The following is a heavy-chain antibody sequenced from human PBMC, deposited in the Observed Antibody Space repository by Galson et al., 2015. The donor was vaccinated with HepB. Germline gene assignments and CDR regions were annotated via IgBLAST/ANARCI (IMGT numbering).Heavy chain of an antibody. CDR3: ANGVEVAY. CDR1: GFTFSSYG. J-gene: IGHJ4*02. Sequence: LRLSCAASGFTFSSYGMHWVRQAPGKGLEWVAVISYDGSNKYYADSVKGRFTISRDNSKNTVYLQMNSLRAEDTAAYYCANGVEVAYWGQGTLVTVSS. CDR2: ISYDGSNK. D-gene: IGHD2-15*01. V-gene: IGHV3-30*18.